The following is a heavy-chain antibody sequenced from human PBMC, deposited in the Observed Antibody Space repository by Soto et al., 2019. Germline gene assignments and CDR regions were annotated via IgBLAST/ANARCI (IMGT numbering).Heavy chain of an antibody. CDR1: GYSFNDYW. Sequence: GESLKISCKGSGYSFNDYWIAWVRHMPGKGLESMGIIYPDDSNIKYSPSFEGQVTISADRSISTAYLQWSSLEASDTAIYYCARTSIAGIRGYFDYWGQGXLVTVYS. D-gene: IGHD2-21*01. CDR2: IYPDDSNI. CDR3: ARTSIAGIRGYFDY. V-gene: IGHV5-51*01. J-gene: IGHJ4*02.